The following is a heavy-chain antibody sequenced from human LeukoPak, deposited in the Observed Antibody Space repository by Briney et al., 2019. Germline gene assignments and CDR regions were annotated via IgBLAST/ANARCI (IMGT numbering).Heavy chain of an antibody. D-gene: IGHD2-21*01. V-gene: IGHV3-72*01. CDR1: GFTFSDHH. J-gene: IGHJ4*02. Sequence: PGGSLRLSCAASGFTFSDHHMAWVRQAPGKGLEWVGRITNKANSYTTEYAAFVKGRFTLSRNDSKNSLYLQMNSLKVEDTAVYYCTRAIADWGQGTLVTVSS. CDR2: ITNKANSYTT. CDR3: TRAIAD.